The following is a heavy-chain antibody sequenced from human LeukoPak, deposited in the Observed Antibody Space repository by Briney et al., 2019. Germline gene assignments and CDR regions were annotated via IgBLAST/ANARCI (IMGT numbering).Heavy chain of an antibody. J-gene: IGHJ6*02. V-gene: IGHV1-46*01. CDR1: GYTFTSYY. CDR2: INPSGGST. Sequence: ASVKVSCKASGYTFTSYYMHWVRQAPGQGLEWMGIINPSGGSTSYAQKFQGRVTMTRDTSTSTVYMELSSLRSEDTAVYYCARDSSGGSSPAHYYYYYGMDVWGQGTTVTVSS. CDR3: ARDSSGGSSPAHYYYYYGMDV. D-gene: IGHD6-13*01.